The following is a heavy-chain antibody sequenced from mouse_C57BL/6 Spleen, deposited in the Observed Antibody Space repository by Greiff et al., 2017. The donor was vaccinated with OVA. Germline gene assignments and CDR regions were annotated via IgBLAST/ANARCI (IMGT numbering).Heavy chain of an antibody. CDR1: GYTFTDYY. J-gene: IGHJ2*01. Sequence: VQLQQSGPELVKPGASVKISCKASGYTFTDYYMNWVKQSHGKSLEWIGDINPNNGGTSYNQKFKGKATLTVDKSSSTAYMELRSLTSEDSAVYYCARMAQAFDYWGQGTTLTVSS. V-gene: IGHV1-26*01. CDR3: ARMAQAFDY. CDR2: INPNNGGT. D-gene: IGHD3-2*02.